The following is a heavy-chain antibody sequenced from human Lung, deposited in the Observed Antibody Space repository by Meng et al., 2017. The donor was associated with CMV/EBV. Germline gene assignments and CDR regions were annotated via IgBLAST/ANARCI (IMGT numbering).Heavy chain of an antibody. D-gene: IGHD6-19*01. Sequence: SGYPFTTYGIGWVRQMPGKGLEWMGIIYPGDSDTRYSPSFQGQVTISADKSISTAYLQWSSLKASDTAMYYCARSTAVAGPRGFFDYWGQGTLVTVSS. CDR3: ARSTAVAGPRGFFDY. CDR2: IYPGDSDT. V-gene: IGHV5-51*01. CDR1: GYPFTTYG. J-gene: IGHJ4*02.